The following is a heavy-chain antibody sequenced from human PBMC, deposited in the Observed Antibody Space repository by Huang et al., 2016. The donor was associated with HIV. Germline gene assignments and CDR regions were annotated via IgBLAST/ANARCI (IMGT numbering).Heavy chain of an antibody. D-gene: IGHD2-8*02. CDR1: GFTVSTNS. CDR2: IYSGGTT. J-gene: IGHJ4*02. CDR3: AKEGDTGAALGY. Sequence: EVQLVESGGGLIQPGGSLRLSCAASGFTVSTNSMTWVRQAPGKGLEWVSLIYSGGTTYYADSVKGRFTISRDDSENTLYLHMTSLRADDTAVYYCAKEGDTGAALGYWGQGTLVTVS. V-gene: IGHV3-53*01.